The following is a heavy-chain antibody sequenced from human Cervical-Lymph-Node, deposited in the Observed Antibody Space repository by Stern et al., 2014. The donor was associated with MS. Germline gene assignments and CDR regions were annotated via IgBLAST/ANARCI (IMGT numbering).Heavy chain of an antibody. CDR3: ARAYSSSSGMDV. V-gene: IGHV1-46*01. D-gene: IGHD6-6*01. J-gene: IGHJ6*02. Sequence: VQLVQSGAEVKKPGASVKVSCKASGYIFTTYYMHWVRQAPGQGLEWLGIINPSSASTTSAQKFQGRVTLTRDTSTSTVYMELSSLRSEDTAVYYCARAYSSSSGMDVWGHGTTVTVSS. CDR2: INPSSAST. CDR1: GYIFTTYY.